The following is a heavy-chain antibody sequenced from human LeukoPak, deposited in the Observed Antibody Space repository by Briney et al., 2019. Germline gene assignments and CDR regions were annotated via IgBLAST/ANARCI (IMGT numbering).Heavy chain of an antibody. D-gene: IGHD2-2*01. CDR2: IRYNGNNQ. V-gene: IGHV3-30*02. CDR3: AKSFRSTSLDY. Sequence: GGSLRLSCAASGFTFNNYGMHWVRQAPGKGLEWVAFIRYNGNNQYYADSVKGRFTISRDNSRNTLYLQMNSLRAGDTAVYYCAKSFRSTSLDYWGQGTLVTVSS. J-gene: IGHJ4*02. CDR1: GFTFNNYG.